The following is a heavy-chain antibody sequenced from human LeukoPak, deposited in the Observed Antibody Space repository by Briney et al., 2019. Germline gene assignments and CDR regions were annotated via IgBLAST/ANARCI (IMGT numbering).Heavy chain of an antibody. J-gene: IGHJ4*02. Sequence: GGSLRLSCAASGFTFSSYWMHWVRQAAGKGLVWVSRINSDGSITTYADSVKGRFTISRDNAKNTLYLQMNSLRAEDTAVYYCARGVAGYDFWSGSEYWGQGTLVTVSS. CDR1: GFTFSSYW. CDR2: INSDGSIT. CDR3: ARGVAGYDFWSGSEY. V-gene: IGHV3-74*01. D-gene: IGHD3-3*01.